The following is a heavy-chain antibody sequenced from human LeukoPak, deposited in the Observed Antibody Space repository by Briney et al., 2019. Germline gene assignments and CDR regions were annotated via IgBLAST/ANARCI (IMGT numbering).Heavy chain of an antibody. J-gene: IGHJ4*02. Sequence: ASVKVSCKASGYTFTSYGISWVRQAPGQGLEWMGWISAYSGNTNYAQKFQGRVTMTTDTSTSTVYMELRSLTSDDTAVYYCARPYYDILTGSYYFDYWGQGTLVTVSS. D-gene: IGHD3-9*01. V-gene: IGHV1-18*01. CDR2: ISAYSGNT. CDR3: ARPYYDILTGSYYFDY. CDR1: GYTFTSYG.